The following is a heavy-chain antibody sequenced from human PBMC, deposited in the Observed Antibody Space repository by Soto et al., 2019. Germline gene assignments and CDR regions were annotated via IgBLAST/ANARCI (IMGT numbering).Heavy chain of an antibody. V-gene: IGHV4-31*03. CDR3: ARATTIWNYFDN. J-gene: IGHJ4*02. D-gene: IGHD1-1*01. CDR2: IYYSGTT. CDR1: GGSISDTAYY. Sequence: SETLSLTCTVSGGSISDTAYYWGWIRQRPGQGLEWIGYIYYSGTTYYSPSLKSRVTISLDTSQNHFSLDLSSVTAADTAFYYCARATTIWNYFDNWGQGVPVTVSS.